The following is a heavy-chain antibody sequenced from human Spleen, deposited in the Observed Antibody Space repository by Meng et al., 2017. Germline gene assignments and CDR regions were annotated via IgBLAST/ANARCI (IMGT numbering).Heavy chain of an antibody. V-gene: IGHV1-46*01. CDR3: ARDKIVLTAMDV. CDR2: INPSSGNT. Sequence: ASVKVSCKASGYSFTTYYMHWVRQAPGQGLEWMGIINPSSGNTKYAHKFQGRVTMTRDTSTNTVYMDLSSLRSEDTAVYFCARDKIVLTAMDVWGQGTTVTVSS. CDR1: GYSFTTYY. J-gene: IGHJ6*02. D-gene: IGHD2/OR15-2a*01.